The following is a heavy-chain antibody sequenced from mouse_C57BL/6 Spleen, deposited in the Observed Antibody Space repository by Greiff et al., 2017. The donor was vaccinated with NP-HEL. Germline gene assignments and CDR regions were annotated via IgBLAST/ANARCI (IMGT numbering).Heavy chain of an antibody. V-gene: IGHV5-17*01. CDR3: ARGDYDDGGFAY. J-gene: IGHJ3*01. D-gene: IGHD2-4*01. CDR1: GFTFSDYG. CDR2: ISSGSSTI. Sequence: VQLQQSGGGLVKPGGSLKLSCAASGFTFSDYGMHWVRQAPEKGLEWVAYISSGSSTIYYADTVKGRFTISRDNAKNTLFLQMTSLRSEDTAMYYCARGDYDDGGFAYWGQGTLVTVSA.